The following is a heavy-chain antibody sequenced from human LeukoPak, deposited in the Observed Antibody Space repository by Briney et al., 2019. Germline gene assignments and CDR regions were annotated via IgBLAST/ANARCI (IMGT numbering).Heavy chain of an antibody. CDR3: ARGTPYYYDSTPWDY. Sequence: ASVKVSCKASGYTFTGYYMHWVRQAPGQGLEWMGWINPNSGGTNYAQKFQGRVTMTRDTSISTAYMELSRLRSDDTAVYYCARGTPYYYDSTPWDYWGQGTLVTVSS. CDR1: GYTFTGYY. V-gene: IGHV1-2*02. J-gene: IGHJ4*02. D-gene: IGHD3-22*01. CDR2: INPNSGGT.